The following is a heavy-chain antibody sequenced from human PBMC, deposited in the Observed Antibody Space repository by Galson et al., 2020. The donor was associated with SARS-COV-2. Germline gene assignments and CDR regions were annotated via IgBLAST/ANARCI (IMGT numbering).Heavy chain of an antibody. D-gene: IGHD3-10*01. J-gene: IGHJ4*02. Sequence: GESLKISCAASGFTFSSYGMHWVRQAPGKGLEWVAVIWYDGSNKYYAASVKGRFTISRDNSKNTLYLQMNSLRAEDTAVYYCARDLRFGESDLDYWGQGTLVTVSS. CDR2: IWYDGSNK. V-gene: IGHV3-33*01. CDR1: GFTFSSYG. CDR3: ARDLRFGESDLDY.